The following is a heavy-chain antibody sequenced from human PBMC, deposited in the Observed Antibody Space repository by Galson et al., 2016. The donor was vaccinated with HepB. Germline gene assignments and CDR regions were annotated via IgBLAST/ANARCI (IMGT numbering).Heavy chain of an antibody. V-gene: IGHV4-31*03. CDR2: IHHTAGT. Sequence: ILSLTCTVSGGSITNGRYFWSWIRQLPGKGLEWIGYIHHTAGTYYKPSLRSRVTISVDTSKNQFSLQVSSVTVADTAVYFCARRFGIADVFDIWGQGTIVTVSS. CDR3: ARRFGIADVFDI. CDR1: GGSITNGRYF. J-gene: IGHJ3*02. D-gene: IGHD3-10*01.